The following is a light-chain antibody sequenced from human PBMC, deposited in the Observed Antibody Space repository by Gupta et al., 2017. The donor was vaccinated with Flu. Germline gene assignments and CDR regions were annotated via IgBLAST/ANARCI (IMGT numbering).Light chain of an antibody. J-gene: IGKJ3*01. CDR2: DAS. CDR1: QDISHY. V-gene: IGKV1-33*01. Sequence: PSSLSAAVGDRVTITCQASQDISHYLSWSQQKPGKAPKLLIYDASNLQTGVPSRFSGSGSGTNFTFSISSLQPEDFATYYCQHYDRLPFTFGPGTTVDIK. CDR3: QHYDRLPFT.